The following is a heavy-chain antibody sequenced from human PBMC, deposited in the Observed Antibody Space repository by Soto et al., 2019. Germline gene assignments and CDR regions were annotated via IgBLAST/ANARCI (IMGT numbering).Heavy chain of an antibody. J-gene: IGHJ4*02. D-gene: IGHD3-22*01. V-gene: IGHV3-48*02. CDR2: ISSSSSTI. CDR1: GFTFSSYS. Sequence: GGSLRLSCAASGFTFSSYSMNWVRQAPGKGLEWVSYISSSSSTIYYADSVKGRFTISRDNAKNSLYLQMNSLRDEDTAVYYCARESRDSSGYYYYFDYWGQGTLVTVSS. CDR3: ARESRDSSGYYYYFDY.